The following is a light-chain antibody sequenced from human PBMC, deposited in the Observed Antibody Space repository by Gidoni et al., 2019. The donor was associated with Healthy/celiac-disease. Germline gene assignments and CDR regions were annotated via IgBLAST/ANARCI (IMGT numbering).Light chain of an antibody. CDR2: GAS. CDR3: QQYGSSPRT. CDR1: QSVSSSY. J-gene: IGKJ4*01. V-gene: IGKV3-20*01. Sequence: EIVLTQSPGTLSSSPGERATPSCRASQSVSSSYLAWYQQNPGQAPRLHIYGASSRATGIPDRVSGRGSGTDFTLTISRLEPEDFAVYYCQQYGSSPRTFXGXTKVEIK.